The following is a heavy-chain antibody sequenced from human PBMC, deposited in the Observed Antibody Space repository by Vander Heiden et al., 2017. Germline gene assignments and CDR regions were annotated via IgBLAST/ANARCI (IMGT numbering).Heavy chain of an antibody. D-gene: IGHD3-22*01. J-gene: IGHJ4*02. Sequence: EVQLVQSGAEVKKPGASLTISCMGSGDSFTSYWLSWVRQMPGKGLEWMGRIDPSDSYTNYSPSFQGHVTISADKSISTAYLQWSSLKASDTAMYYCARQSDSSGYLGWWAEPLYYFDYWGQVTLVTVSS. CDR2: IDPSDSYT. V-gene: IGHV5-10-1*03. CDR3: ARQSDSSGYLGWWAEPLYYFDY. CDR1: GDSFTSYW.